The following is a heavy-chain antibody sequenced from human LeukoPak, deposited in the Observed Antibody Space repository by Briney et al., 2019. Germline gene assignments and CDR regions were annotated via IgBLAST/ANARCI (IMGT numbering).Heavy chain of an antibody. Sequence: GGSLRLSCAASGFTFSSYGMHWVRQAPGKGLEWVAFIRYDGSNKYYANSVKGRFTISRDNSKNTLYLQMNSLRAEDTAVYYCASRPFSGWGYWGQGTLVTVSS. D-gene: IGHD6-19*01. V-gene: IGHV3-30*02. CDR2: IRYDGSNK. CDR3: ASRPFSGWGY. CDR1: GFTFSSYG. J-gene: IGHJ4*02.